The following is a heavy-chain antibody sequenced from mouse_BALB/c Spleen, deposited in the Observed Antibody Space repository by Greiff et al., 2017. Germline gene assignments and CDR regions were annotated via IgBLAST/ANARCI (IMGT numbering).Heavy chain of an antibody. Sequence: VQLQESGAELAKPGASVKMSCKASGYTFTSYWMHWVKQRPGQGLEWIGYINPSTGYTEYNQKFKDKATLTADKSSSTAYMQLSSLTSEDSAVYYCARDMITTGYFDYWGQGTTLTVAS. CDR1: GYTFTSYW. V-gene: IGHV1-7*01. D-gene: IGHD2-4*01. J-gene: IGHJ2*01. CDR2: INPSTGYT. CDR3: ARDMITTGYFDY.